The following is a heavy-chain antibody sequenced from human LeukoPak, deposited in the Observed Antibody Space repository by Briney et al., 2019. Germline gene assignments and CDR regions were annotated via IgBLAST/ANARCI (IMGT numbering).Heavy chain of an antibody. D-gene: IGHD3-10*01. CDR1: GGSISSGSHY. CDR3: ARDAKYYYGPGDWYFDL. V-gene: IGHV4-61*02. Sequence: TLSLTCTVSGGSISSGSHYWSWIRQPAGKGLEWIGRIYISGSTNYSPSLKSRVTISVDTSKNQFSLKLSSVTAADTAVYYCARDAKYYYGPGDWYFDLWGRGTLVTVSS. CDR2: IYISGST. J-gene: IGHJ2*01.